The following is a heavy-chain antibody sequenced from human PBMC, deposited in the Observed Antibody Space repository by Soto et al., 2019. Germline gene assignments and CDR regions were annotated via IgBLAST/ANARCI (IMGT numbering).Heavy chain of an antibody. CDR3: ARETGLRSSGWSYYFDF. J-gene: IGHJ4*02. CDR1: GFTLSSYS. CDR2: ISGSGGTI. Sequence: EVQLVESGGGLVQPGGSLRLSCAASGFTLSSYSMHWVRQAPGKGLEWVSYISGSGGTIYYADSVKGRFTISRDNAKNSLSVQMHSLRDEETAVYFCARETGLRSSGWSYYFDFWGQGTLVTVSS. V-gene: IGHV3-48*02. D-gene: IGHD6-19*01.